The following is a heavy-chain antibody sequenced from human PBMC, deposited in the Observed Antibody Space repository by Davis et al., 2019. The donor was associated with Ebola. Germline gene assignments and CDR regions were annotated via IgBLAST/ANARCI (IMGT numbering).Heavy chain of an antibody. J-gene: IGHJ3*01. D-gene: IGHD6-13*01. CDR3: AREGQQLLPFDAFNV. V-gene: IGHV4-59*12. CDR1: GGSISSYY. CDR2: IYHSGST. Sequence: SETLSLTCTVSGGSISSYYWSWIRQPPGKGLEWIGYIYHSGSTYYNPSLKSRVTISVDRSKNQFSLKLNSVTAADTAVYYCAREGQQLLPFDAFNVWGQGTMVTVSA.